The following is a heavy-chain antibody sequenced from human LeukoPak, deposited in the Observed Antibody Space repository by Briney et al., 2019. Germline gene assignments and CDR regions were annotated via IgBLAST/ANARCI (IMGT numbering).Heavy chain of an antibody. D-gene: IGHD1-26*01. V-gene: IGHV3-20*04. CDR2: INWNGGST. J-gene: IGHJ4*02. CDR3: ASTGILGATTGVGLFDY. Sequence: GGSLRLPCAASGFTFSSYEMNWVRQAPGKGLEWVSGINWNGGSTHYADSVKGRFTISRDNAKNSLYLQMNSLRAEDTAFYYCASTGILGATTGVGLFDYWGQGTLVTVSS. CDR1: GFTFSSYE.